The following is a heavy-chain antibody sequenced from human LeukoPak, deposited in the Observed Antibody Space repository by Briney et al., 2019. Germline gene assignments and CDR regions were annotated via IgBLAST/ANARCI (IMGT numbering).Heavy chain of an antibody. CDR1: GYTFTNYD. V-gene: IGHV1-8*01. D-gene: IGHD6-13*01. J-gene: IGHJ4*02. Sequence: ASVKVSCKASGYTFTNYDISWVRQATGQGLEWMGWMNPNTGNTVYAQNFHDRVTLTRNTSINTAYMELSSLRSEDTAVYYCARGTARGLWYSSSWDASYFDYWGQGTLVTVSS. CDR2: MNPNTGNT. CDR3: ARGTARGLWYSSSWDASYFDY.